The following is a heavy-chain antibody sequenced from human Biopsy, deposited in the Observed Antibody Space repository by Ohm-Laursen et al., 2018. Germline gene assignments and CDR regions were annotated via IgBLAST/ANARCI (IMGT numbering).Heavy chain of an antibody. CDR1: GYTLTALS. J-gene: IGHJ4*02. CDR3: AADINVWNVNY. Sequence: ATVTLSCKVSGYTLTALSMHWVRQAPGRGLEWMGGFAPENGKTIYAQKFQGRITMTEDTSTDTAYMELSSLRSEDTAVYYCAADINVWNVNYWGQGTQVTVSS. D-gene: IGHD1-1*01. CDR2: FAPENGKT. V-gene: IGHV1-24*01.